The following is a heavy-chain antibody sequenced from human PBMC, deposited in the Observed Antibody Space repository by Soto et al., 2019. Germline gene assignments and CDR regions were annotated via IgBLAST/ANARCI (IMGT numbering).Heavy chain of an antibody. CDR1: GFTFSTSP. D-gene: IGHD2-2*01. CDR2: TMSTSATI. J-gene: IGHJ4*02. V-gene: IGHV3-48*02. CDR3: VRDQHYAFDF. Sequence: LRLSCAASGFTFSTSPMNWVRQAPGKGLEWIAYTMSTSATIYYAGSVKGRFTISRDNAKNSLFLQMNSLRDDDTAVYYCVRDQHYAFDFWGQGSLVTVS.